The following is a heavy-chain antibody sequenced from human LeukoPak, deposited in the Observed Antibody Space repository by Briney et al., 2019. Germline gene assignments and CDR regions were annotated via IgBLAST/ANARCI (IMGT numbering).Heavy chain of an antibody. D-gene: IGHD3-9*01. V-gene: IGHV3-23*01. CDR3: ALIVNNISTGRIWIDY. J-gene: IGHJ4*02. CDR1: GFTFSSYA. CDR2: ISDSGGRT. Sequence: GGSLRLSCAASGFTFSSYAMSWVRQAPGKGLEWVSGISDSGGRTYYADSVKGRFTISRDNTKNTLYLHMNSLRAEDTAVYYCALIVNNISTGRIWIDYWGQGILVTVSS.